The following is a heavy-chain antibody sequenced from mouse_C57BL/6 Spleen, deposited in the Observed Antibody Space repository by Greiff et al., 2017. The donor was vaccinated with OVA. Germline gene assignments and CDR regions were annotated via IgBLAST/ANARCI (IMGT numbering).Heavy chain of an antibody. V-gene: IGHV1-78*01. J-gene: IGHJ1*03. CDR3: ARERSYDYDAGKGYVDD. CDR1: GYTFTDHP. D-gene: IGHD2-4*01. Sequence: QVQLQQSDAELVKPGASVKISCKVSGYTFTDHPILWLKQRPEQGLEWIGYIYPRDGSTKYNEKFKGKATLTADKSSSTAYMQLNSLPSEDSAVYFCARERSYDYDAGKGYVDDWGTGTTVTVSS. CDR2: IYPRDGST.